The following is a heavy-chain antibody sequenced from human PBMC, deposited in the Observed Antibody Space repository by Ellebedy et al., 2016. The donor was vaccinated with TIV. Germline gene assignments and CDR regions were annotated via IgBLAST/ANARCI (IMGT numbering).Heavy chain of an antibody. V-gene: IGHV1-18*01. CDR1: GYTFTSYG. CDR2: ISAYNGNT. Sequence: AASVKVSCKASGYTFTSYGISWVRQAPGQGLEWMGWISAYNGNTNYAQKLQGRVTMTRNTSISTAYMELSSLRSEDTAVYYCARVGGYDTFNWFDPWGQGTLVTVSS. J-gene: IGHJ5*02. D-gene: IGHD5-12*01. CDR3: ARVGGYDTFNWFDP.